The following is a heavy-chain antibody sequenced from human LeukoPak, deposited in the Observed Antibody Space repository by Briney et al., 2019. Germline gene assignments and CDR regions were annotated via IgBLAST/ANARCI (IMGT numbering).Heavy chain of an antibody. CDR2: INPDSGGT. Sequence: ASVKVSFKASVYTFSLYHSHWVRQAPGQGLEWMAWINPDSGGTNYAQKFQGRVTMTRDTSISTAYLEVSSLRSDDTAVYYCARDSIGVAASVTFDYWGQGTLVTVSS. J-gene: IGHJ4*02. V-gene: IGHV1-2*02. CDR1: VYTFSLYH. CDR3: ARDSIGVAASVTFDY. D-gene: IGHD2-15*01.